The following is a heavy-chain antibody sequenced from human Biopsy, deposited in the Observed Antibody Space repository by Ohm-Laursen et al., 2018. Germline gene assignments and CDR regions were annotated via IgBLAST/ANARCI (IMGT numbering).Heavy chain of an antibody. CDR3: ATELTKANGWNYFDY. V-gene: IGHV3-53*01. CDR1: GITVSGNY. CDR2: IYLGGTT. Sequence: SLRLSCAASGITVSGNYMTWVRQAPGKGLGWVSVIYLGGTTYYADSVKGRFTISRDNSKNMVYLQMNSLRAEDTAVYYCATELTKANGWNYFDYWGQGTLVTVSS. D-gene: IGHD2-15*01. J-gene: IGHJ4*02.